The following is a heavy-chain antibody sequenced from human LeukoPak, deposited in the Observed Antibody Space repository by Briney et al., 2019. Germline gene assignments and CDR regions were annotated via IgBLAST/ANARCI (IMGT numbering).Heavy chain of an antibody. D-gene: IGHD3-9*01. V-gene: IGHV4-34*01. CDR3: ARIGLRYFDWLLSRSWYFGY. CDR1: GGSFSGYY. CDR2: INHSGST. J-gene: IGHJ4*02. Sequence: SETLSLTCAVYGGSFSGYYWSWIRQPPGKGLEWIGEINHSGSTNYNPSLKSRVTISVDTPKNQFSLKLSSVTAADTAVYYCARIGLRYFDWLLSRSWYFGYWGQGTLVTVSS.